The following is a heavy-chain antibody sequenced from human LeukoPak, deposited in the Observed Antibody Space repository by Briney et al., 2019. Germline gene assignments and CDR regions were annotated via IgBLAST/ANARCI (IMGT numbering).Heavy chain of an antibody. V-gene: IGHV4-4*07. CDR2: IYASGST. CDR3: ARAAAIVRYFHN. J-gene: IGHJ1*01. Sequence: PSETLSLTCTVSGGSISSYYWSWIRRPAGKGLEWIGRIYASGSTNYNPSLKSRVTMSVDTSKNHFSLKLSSVTAADTAVYYCARAAAIVRYFHNWGQGTLVTVSS. CDR1: GGSISSYY. D-gene: IGHD2-21*01.